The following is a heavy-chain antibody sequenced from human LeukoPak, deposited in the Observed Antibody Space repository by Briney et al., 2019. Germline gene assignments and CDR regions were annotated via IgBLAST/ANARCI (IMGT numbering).Heavy chain of an antibody. D-gene: IGHD3-10*01. CDR3: ARDFGYF. CDR2: INQDGSEK. CDR1: GFTFSSHW. J-gene: IGHJ4*02. V-gene: IGHV3-7*04. Sequence: PGGSLRLSCAASGFTFSSHWMSWVRQAPGTGLEWVANINQDGSEKYYVDSVKGRFTISRDNAKNSLYLQMNSLRAEDTAVYYCARDFGYFWGQGTLVTVSS.